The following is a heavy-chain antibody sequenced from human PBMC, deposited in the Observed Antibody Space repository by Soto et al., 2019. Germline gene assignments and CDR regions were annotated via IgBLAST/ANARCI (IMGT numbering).Heavy chain of an antibody. J-gene: IGHJ5*02. Sequence: WTWIRQHPGKGLEWIGYIYFSGSTFHNPSLKSRVSMSVDTSKNQFSLKLTSVTAADTAIYFCAREGSTNWFDPWGQGTLVTVSS. D-gene: IGHD3-10*01. V-gene: IGHV4-31*02. CDR3: AREGSTNWFDP. CDR2: IYFSGST.